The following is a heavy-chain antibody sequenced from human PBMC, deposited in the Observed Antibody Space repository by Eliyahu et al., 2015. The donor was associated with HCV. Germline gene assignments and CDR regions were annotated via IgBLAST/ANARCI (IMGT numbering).Heavy chain of an antibody. Sequence: EVQLVESGGGLIQPGGSLRLSCAASXXTFSSSWMXWVRXAPGXGLVWVSRXNSDGSSTTYADSVKGRFTISRDNAKNTLYLQMNSLRAEDTAVYYCARGEWELLQAYWGQGTLVTVSS. CDR3: ARGEWELLQAY. D-gene: IGHD1-26*01. J-gene: IGHJ4*02. V-gene: IGHV3-74*01. CDR2: XNSDGSST. CDR1: XXTFSSSW.